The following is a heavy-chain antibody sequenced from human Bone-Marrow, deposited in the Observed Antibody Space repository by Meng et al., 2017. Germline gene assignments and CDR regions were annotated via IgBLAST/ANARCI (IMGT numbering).Heavy chain of an antibody. CDR3: ARSLRISGWYWSWFDP. V-gene: IGHV3-48*03. CDR1: GFTFSSYE. CDR2: ISSSGSTI. J-gene: IGHJ5*02. Sequence: GESLKISCAASGFTFSSYEMNWVRQAPGKGLEWVSYISSSGSTIYYADSVKGRFTISRDNAKNSLYLQMNSLRAEDTAVYYCARSLRISGWYWSWFDPWGQGTLVTVSS. D-gene: IGHD6-19*01.